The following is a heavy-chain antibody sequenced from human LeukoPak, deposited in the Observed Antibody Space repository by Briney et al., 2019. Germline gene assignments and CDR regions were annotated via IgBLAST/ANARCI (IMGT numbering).Heavy chain of an antibody. V-gene: IGHV4-34*01. J-gene: IGHJ4*02. D-gene: IGHD2-2*01. CDR1: GGSFSGYY. CDR2: INHSGST. CDR3: ARGGGYHDY. Sequence: PSETLSLTCAVYGGSFSGYYWSWIRQPPGKGLEWIGEINHSGSTNHNPSLKSRVTISVDTSKNQFSLKLSSVTAADTAVYYCARGGGYHDYWGQGTLVTVSS.